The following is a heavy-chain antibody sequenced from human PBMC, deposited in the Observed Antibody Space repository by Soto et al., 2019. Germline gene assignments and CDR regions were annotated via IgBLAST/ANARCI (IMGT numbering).Heavy chain of an antibody. CDR1: GYTFTSYA. J-gene: IGHJ4*02. Sequence: ASVQVSCTASGYTFTSYAMHWVRQAPGQRLEWMGWINGGNGNTKYSQKFQGRVTITRDTSASTAYMELSSLRSEDTAADYCARDGAVAGDSNFDYWGQGTLVT. CDR3: ARDGAVAGDSNFDY. V-gene: IGHV1-3*01. D-gene: IGHD6-19*01. CDR2: INGGNGNT.